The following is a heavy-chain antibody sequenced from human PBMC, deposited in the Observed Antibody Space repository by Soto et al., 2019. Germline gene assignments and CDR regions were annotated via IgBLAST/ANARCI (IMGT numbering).Heavy chain of an antibody. CDR3: ARALGYCSSTSCPTAF. J-gene: IGHJ4*02. V-gene: IGHV1-69*06. CDR1: GGTFSSYA. D-gene: IGHD2-2*01. CDR2: IIPIFGTA. Sequence: QVLLVQSGAEVKKPGSSVKVSCKASGGTFSSYAISWVRQAPGQGLEWMGGIIPIFGTANYAQKFQGRVTITTDKSTSTADMELSSLRSEDTAVYYCARALGYCSSTSCPTAFWGQGTLVTVSS.